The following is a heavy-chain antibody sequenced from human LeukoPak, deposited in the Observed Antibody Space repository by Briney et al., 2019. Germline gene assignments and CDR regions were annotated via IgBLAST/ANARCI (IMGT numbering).Heavy chain of an antibody. J-gene: IGHJ4*02. D-gene: IGHD5-18*01. CDR3: ARDLYSYGPFDY. Sequence: GGSLRLSCAGSGFTFGSYTMHWVRQAPGKGLDWVALISYDGSEKSYADSVKGRFTISRHNTKNTLYLQINILRAEDTAVYYCARDLYSYGPFDYWGQGTLVTVSS. CDR2: ISYDGSEK. V-gene: IGHV3-30*04. CDR1: GFTFGSYT.